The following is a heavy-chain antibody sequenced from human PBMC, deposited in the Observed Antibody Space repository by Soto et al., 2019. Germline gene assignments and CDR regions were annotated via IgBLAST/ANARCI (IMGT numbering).Heavy chain of an antibody. D-gene: IGHD3-10*01. CDR3: ATVWFGESQH. CDR2: IYYSGST. J-gene: IGHJ1*01. CDR1: GGSISSSYY. Sequence: QLQLQESGPGLVKPSETLSLTCTVSGGSISSSYYWGWIRQPPGKGLEWIGSIYYSGSTYYNPSLKSRVTISVDTSKNQFSLKLSSVTAADTAVYYCATVWFGESQHWGQSTLVTVSS. V-gene: IGHV4-39*01.